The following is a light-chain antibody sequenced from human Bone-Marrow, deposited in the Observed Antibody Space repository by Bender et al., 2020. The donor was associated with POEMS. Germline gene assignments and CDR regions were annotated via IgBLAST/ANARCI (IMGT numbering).Light chain of an antibody. J-gene: IGLJ2*01. CDR1: SNDIGGHDF. CDR3: TSYTTDNTVL. V-gene: IGLV2-14*01. Sequence: QSALTQPAYVSGSPGQSLTISCSGTSNDIGGHDFVSWYQHHPGQAPKLMIYEVRNRPSGVSNRFSGSKSGNTASLTISGLQPEDEADYYCTSYTTDNTVLFGAGTKVTVL. CDR2: EVR.